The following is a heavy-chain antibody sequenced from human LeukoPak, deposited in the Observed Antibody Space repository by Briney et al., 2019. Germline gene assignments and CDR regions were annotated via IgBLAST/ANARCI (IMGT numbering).Heavy chain of an antibody. V-gene: IGHV3-11*04. CDR2: ISSGSSTI. D-gene: IGHD3-3*01. CDR3: ARGARGFWSGYYDY. Sequence: GGSLRLSCAASGFTFSDYYMSWIRQAPGKGLEWVSYISSGSSTIYYTDSVKGRFTISRDNAKNSLYLQMNSLRAEDTAVYYCARGARGFWSGYYDYWGQGTLVTVSS. CDR1: GFTFSDYY. J-gene: IGHJ4*02.